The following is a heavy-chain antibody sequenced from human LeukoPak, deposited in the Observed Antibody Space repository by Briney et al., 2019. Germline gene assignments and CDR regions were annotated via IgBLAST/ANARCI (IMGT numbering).Heavy chain of an antibody. D-gene: IGHD3-3*01. CDR3: AKYPSGAYDFWSGYYHAEYFQH. J-gene: IGHJ1*01. CDR2: IWYDGSNK. CDR1: GFTFSSYG. V-gene: IGHV3-33*06. Sequence: GGSLRLSCAASGFTFSSYGMHWVRQAPGKGLEWVAVIWYDGSNKYYADSVKGRFTISRDISKNTLYLQMNSLRAEDTAVYYCAKYPSGAYDFWSGYYHAEYFQHWGQGTLVTVSS.